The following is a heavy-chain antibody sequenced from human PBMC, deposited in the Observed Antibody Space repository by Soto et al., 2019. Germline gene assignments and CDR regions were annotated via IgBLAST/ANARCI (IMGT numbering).Heavy chain of an antibody. CDR3: AKAGCSGGTCYLYYFDY. CDR2: ISGRGGNT. J-gene: IGHJ4*02. CDR1: GFTFINYA. V-gene: IGHV3-23*01. D-gene: IGHD2-15*01. Sequence: GSLRLSCSASGFTFINYAMSWVRHAPLKVLEWVSTISGRGGNTYYADSVKGRFTISRDNSRNTLYLQMDSLRVEDSAVYSCAKAGCSGGTCYLYYFDYWGQGALVTVSS.